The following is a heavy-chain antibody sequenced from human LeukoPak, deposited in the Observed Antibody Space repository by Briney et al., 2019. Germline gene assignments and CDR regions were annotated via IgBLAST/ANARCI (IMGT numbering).Heavy chain of an antibody. Sequence: PGGSLRLSCAASGFTFRSYAMTWVRQAPGKGLEWVSAISGSSDSTYYADSVKGRFTISRDNSKNTLYLQMYSLRAEDTAVYYCAKGGRWELLAYWGQGTLVTVSS. CDR2: ISGSSDST. CDR1: GFTFRSYA. D-gene: IGHD1-26*01. V-gene: IGHV3-23*01. CDR3: AKGGRWELLAY. J-gene: IGHJ4*02.